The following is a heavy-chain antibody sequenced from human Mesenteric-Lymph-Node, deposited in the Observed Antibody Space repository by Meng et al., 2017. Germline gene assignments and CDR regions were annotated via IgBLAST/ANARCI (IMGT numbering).Heavy chain of an antibody. J-gene: IGHJ5*02. D-gene: IGHD5-18*01. CDR1: GFTFSSYA. V-gene: IGHV3-74*01. Sequence: GESLKISCAASGFTFSSYAMSWVRQAPGKGLVWVSRVSNDESITSYADSVQGRFTISRDNAKNTLYLQMNSLRLEDTAVYYCATDSYTSMPSWGQGTLVTVSS. CDR2: VSNDESIT. CDR3: ATDSYTSMPS.